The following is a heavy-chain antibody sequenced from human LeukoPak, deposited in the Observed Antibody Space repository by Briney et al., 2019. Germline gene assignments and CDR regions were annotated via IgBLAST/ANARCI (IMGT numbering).Heavy chain of an antibody. Sequence: SETLSLTCAVYGGSFSGYYWSWIRQPPGKGLEWIGEINHSGSTNYNPSLKSRVTISVDTSMNQFSLKLSSVTAADTAVYYCARFYCSGGSCYDPDALDIWGQGTMVTVSS. J-gene: IGHJ3*02. CDR1: GGSFSGYY. CDR3: ARFYCSGGSCYDPDALDI. V-gene: IGHV4-34*01. D-gene: IGHD2-15*01. CDR2: INHSGST.